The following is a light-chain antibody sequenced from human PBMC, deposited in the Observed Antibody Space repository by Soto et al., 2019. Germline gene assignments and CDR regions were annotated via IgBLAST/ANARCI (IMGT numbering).Light chain of an antibody. V-gene: IGKV4-1*01. CDR3: QQYYSTPLT. J-gene: IGKJ4*01. CDR2: WAS. Sequence: TQSPATLSVSPGERAALSCRASQSISSNLAWYQQKPGQPPKLLSYWASTRESGVPDRFSGSGSGTDFALTISSLQAEDVAVYYCQQYYSTPLTFGGGTKVDI. CDR1: QSISSN.